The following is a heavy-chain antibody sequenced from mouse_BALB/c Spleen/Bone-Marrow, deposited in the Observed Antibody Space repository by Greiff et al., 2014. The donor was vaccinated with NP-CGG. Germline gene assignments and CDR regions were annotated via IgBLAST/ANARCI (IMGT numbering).Heavy chain of an antibody. CDR1: GFTFSDYG. V-gene: IGHV5-15*02. D-gene: IGHD1-1*01. CDR3: ARFITTVVVDAMDY. CDR2: ISNLAYSI. J-gene: IGHJ4*01. Sequence: EVQLVESGGGLVQPGGSRKLSCAASGFTFSDYGMAWVRQAPGKGSEWVAFISNLAYSIYYADTVTGRFTISRENAKNTLYLEMSSLRSEDTAMYYCARFITTVVVDAMDYWGQGTSVTVSS.